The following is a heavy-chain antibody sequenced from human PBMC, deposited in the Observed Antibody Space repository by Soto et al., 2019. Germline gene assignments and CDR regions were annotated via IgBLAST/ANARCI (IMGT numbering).Heavy chain of an antibody. CDR2: MNPNSGNT. CDR1: GYTFTSYD. Sequence: ASVKVSCKASGYTFTSYDINWVRQATGQGLEWMGWMNPNSGNTGYAQKFQGRVTMTRNTSISTAYMELSSLRSEDTAVYYCAIPPPHICSSTSCNEKYYYYMDVWGKGTTVTVSS. J-gene: IGHJ6*03. D-gene: IGHD2-2*01. CDR3: AIPPPHICSSTSCNEKYYYYMDV. V-gene: IGHV1-8*01.